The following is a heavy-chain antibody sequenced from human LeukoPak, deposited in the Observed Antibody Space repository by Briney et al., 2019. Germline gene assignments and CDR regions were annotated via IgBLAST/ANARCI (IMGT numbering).Heavy chain of an antibody. CDR1: GLTFSGYS. Sequence: PGGSLRLSCAVSGLTFSGYSMTWVRQAPGKGLFWVSGISAGGGSTYYADSVKGRFTISRDNSRNTLYLQMNSLRAEDTAVYYCAKDAAGPEYWGQGTLVTVSS. D-gene: IGHD6-13*01. J-gene: IGHJ4*02. CDR3: AKDAAGPEY. V-gene: IGHV3-23*01. CDR2: ISAGGGST.